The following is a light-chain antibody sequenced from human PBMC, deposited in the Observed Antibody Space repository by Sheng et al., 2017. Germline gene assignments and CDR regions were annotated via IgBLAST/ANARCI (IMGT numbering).Light chain of an antibody. CDR2: DVS. J-gene: IGLJ1*01. CDR1: SSDVGRYNF. CDR3: SSYTSSSSFYV. V-gene: IGLV2-14*03. Sequence: QSALTQPASVSGSPGQSITISCTGTSSDVGRYNFVSWYQQSPGKAPKLMIYDVSTRPSGLSNRFSGSKSGNTASLTISGLQAEDEADYYCSSYTSSSSFYVFGPGTKVTVL.